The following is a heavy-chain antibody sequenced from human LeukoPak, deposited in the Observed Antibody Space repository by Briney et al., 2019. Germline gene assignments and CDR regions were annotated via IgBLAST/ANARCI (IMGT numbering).Heavy chain of an antibody. CDR1: GYTFTSYD. CDR3: ARALYSYGLIDP. V-gene: IGHV1-8*01. Sequence: ASVKVSCKASGYTFTSYDINWVRQATGQGLEWMGWMNPNSGNTGYAQKFQGRVTMTRNTSISTAYMELRSLRSEDTAVYYCARALYSYGLIDPWGQGTLVTVSS. D-gene: IGHD5-18*01. J-gene: IGHJ5*02. CDR2: MNPNSGNT.